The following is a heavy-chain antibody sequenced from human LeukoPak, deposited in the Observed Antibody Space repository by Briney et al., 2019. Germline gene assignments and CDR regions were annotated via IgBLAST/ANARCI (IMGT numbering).Heavy chain of an antibody. D-gene: IGHD3-3*01. CDR2: IKQDGSEK. Sequence: PGGSLRLSCAASGFIFSNYWMSWVRQAPGKGLEWVANIKQDGSEKYYVDSVKGRFTISRDNSKNTLYLQMNSLRAEDTAVYYCAKVMRYYDFWSGADYWGQGTLVTVSS. CDR1: GFIFSNYW. J-gene: IGHJ4*02. CDR3: AKVMRYYDFWSGADY. V-gene: IGHV3-7*03.